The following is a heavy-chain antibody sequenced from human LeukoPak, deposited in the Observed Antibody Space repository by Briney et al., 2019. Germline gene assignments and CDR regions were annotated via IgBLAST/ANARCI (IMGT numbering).Heavy chain of an antibody. CDR1: GVSISSRSYY. CDR3: ARQQQLVSYYFDY. V-gene: IGHV4-39*01. D-gene: IGHD6-13*01. J-gene: IGHJ4*02. CDR2: IYYSGST. Sequence: NPSEPLSLTCSVSGVSISSRSYYWAWIRQPPGKGLEWIGSIYYSGSTYHDPSLKSRVTISVDTSKNQFSLKLSSVTAADTAVYYCARQQQLVSYYFDYWGQGTLVTVSS.